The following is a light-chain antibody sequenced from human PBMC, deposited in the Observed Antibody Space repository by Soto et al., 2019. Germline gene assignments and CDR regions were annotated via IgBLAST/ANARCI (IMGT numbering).Light chain of an antibody. CDR1: SGSVSTTFY. CDR2: NTN. Sequence: QTVVTQEPSFSVSPGGTFTLTCGLSSGSVSTTFYPSWYQQTPGQAPRTLIYNTNARSSGVPDRFSGSILGDKAALTVTGVQADDESDYYCLLYMGEGIVLFGGGTQLTVL. CDR3: LLYMGEGIVL. V-gene: IGLV8-61*01. J-gene: IGLJ2*01.